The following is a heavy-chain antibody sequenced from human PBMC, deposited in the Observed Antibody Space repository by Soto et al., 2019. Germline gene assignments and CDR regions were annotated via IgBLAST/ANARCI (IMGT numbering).Heavy chain of an antibody. V-gene: IGHV4-31*03. Sequence: QVQLQESGPGLVKPSQTLSLTCTVSCGSITSGGYSWSWIRQHPGKGLEWIGYIYYSGFTYYNPALKSRVTISVDTAKNQFSLKLSSVTAADPAVYYCARSVFPWGQGTLVTVSS. CDR1: CGSITSGGYS. CDR3: ARSVFP. J-gene: IGHJ5*02. CDR2: IYYSGFT.